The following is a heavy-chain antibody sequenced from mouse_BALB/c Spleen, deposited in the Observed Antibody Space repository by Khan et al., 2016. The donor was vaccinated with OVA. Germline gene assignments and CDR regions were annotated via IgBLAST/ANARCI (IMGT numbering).Heavy chain of an antibody. Sequence: VQLRESGGEVVRPGTSVKISCKASGYTFTNYWLGWVKQRPGHGLEWIGDIYPGGDYTNYNEKFKGKATLTVDTSSSTANMQLRSLTSEDSAVYFCSRWATWYFDVWGAGTTVTVSS. D-gene: IGHD3-1*01. CDR1: GYTFTNYW. J-gene: IGHJ1*01. CDR3: SRWATWYFDV. V-gene: IGHV1-63*02. CDR2: IYPGGDYT.